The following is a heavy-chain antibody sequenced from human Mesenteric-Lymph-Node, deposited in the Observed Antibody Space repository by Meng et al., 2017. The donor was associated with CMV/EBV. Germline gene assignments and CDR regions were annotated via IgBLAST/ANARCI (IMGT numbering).Heavy chain of an antibody. Sequence: GESLKISCAASGFTFSSYWMSWVRQAPGKGLEWVSSISSSSSYIYYADSVKGRFTISRDNAKNSLYLQMNSLRAEDTAVYYCARDCSSTSCYNNYWGQGTLVTVSS. J-gene: IGHJ4*02. V-gene: IGHV3-21*01. CDR1: GFTFSSYW. D-gene: IGHD2-2*02. CDR2: ISSSSSYI. CDR3: ARDCSSTSCYNNY.